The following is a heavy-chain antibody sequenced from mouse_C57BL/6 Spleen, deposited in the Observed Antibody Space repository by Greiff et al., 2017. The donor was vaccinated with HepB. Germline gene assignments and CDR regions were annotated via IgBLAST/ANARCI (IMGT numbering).Heavy chain of an antibody. CDR2: ISSGGSYT. J-gene: IGHJ3*01. D-gene: IGHD2-4*01. CDR3: ARIYYDYDGFAY. CDR1: GFTFSSYG. Sequence: EVQRVESGGDLVKPGGSLKLSCAASGFTFSSYGMSWVRQTPDKRLEWVATISSGGSYTYYPDSVKGRFTISRDNAKNTLYLQMSSLKSEDTAMYYCARIYYDYDGFAYWGQGTLVTVSA. V-gene: IGHV5-6*01.